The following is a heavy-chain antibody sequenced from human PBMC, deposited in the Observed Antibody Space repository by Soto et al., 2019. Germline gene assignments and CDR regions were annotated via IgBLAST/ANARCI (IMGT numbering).Heavy chain of an antibody. D-gene: IGHD2-2*01. CDR2: INTNTGNP. CDR3: AREYCSSTSCYGFDY. Sequence: ASVKVSCKASGYTFTSYAMNWVRQAPGQGLEWMGWINTNTGNPTYAQGFTGRFVFSLDTSVSTAYLQISSLKAEDTAVYYCAREYCSSTSCYGFDYWGQGTLVTVSS. CDR1: GYTFTSYA. J-gene: IGHJ4*02. V-gene: IGHV7-4-1*02.